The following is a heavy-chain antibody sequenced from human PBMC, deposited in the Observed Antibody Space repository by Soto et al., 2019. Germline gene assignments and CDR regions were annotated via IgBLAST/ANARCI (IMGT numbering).Heavy chain of an antibody. CDR2: IYSGGST. Sequence: EVQLVESGGGLIQPGGSLRLSCAASGFTVSSNYMSWVRQAPGKGLEWVSVIYSGGSTYYADSVKGRFTISRDNSKNTLYLQMNRLRAEDTAVYYCASWYYYGSGSYWGHYYYYGMDVWGQGTTVTVSS. V-gene: IGHV3-53*01. CDR3: ASWYYYGSGSYWGHYYYYGMDV. D-gene: IGHD3-10*01. J-gene: IGHJ6*02. CDR1: GFTVSSNY.